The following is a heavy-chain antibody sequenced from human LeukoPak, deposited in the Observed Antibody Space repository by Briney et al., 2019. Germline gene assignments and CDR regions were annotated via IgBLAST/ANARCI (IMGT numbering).Heavy chain of an antibody. CDR1: GGSISSHC. Sequence: SETLSLTCTVSGGSISSHCWSWIRQPPGKGLECIGNIYYSGSNNYNPSLKSRVTISIDTSKNQFSLKLSSVTAADTAVYYCARGPGMATIKDWGQGTLVTVSS. V-gene: IGHV4-59*11. CDR2: IYYSGSN. J-gene: IGHJ4*02. CDR3: ARGPGMATIKD. D-gene: IGHD5-24*01.